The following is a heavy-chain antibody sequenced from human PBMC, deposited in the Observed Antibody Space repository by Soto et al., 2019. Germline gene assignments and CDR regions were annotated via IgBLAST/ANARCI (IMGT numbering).Heavy chain of an antibody. CDR2: IYHSGST. Sequence: SETLSLTCAVSGGSISSGGYSWSWIRHPPGKGLEWVGYIYHSGSTYYNPSLKSRVTISVDRSKNQFSLKLSSVTAADTAVYYCARGRSRGSGSYPYAMDVWGQGTTVTVYS. V-gene: IGHV4-30-2*01. D-gene: IGHD3-10*01. CDR3: ARGRSRGSGSYPYAMDV. CDR1: GGSISSGGYS. J-gene: IGHJ6*01.